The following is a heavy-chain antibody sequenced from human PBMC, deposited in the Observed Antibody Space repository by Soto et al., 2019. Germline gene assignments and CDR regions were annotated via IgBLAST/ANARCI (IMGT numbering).Heavy chain of an antibody. CDR2: ISAYSGNT. J-gene: IGHJ4*02. Sequence: ASVKVSCKASGYTFSNYGITWVRQAPGQGLEWMGWISAYSGNTNYAQKLQGRVTMTTDTSTSTAYMELRSLRSDDTAVYYCARGHRGTYRFMWYLGYWGQGTLVTVS. V-gene: IGHV1-18*01. D-gene: IGHD3-16*02. CDR1: GYTFSNYG. CDR3: ARGHRGTYRFMWYLGY.